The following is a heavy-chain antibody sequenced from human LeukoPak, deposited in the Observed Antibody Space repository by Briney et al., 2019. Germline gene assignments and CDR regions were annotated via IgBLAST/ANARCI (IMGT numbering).Heavy chain of an antibody. CDR2: INPNSGGT. Sequence: ASVKVSCKASAYTLSGYYMHWVRQAPGQGLEWMGWINPNSGGTNYAQKFQGRVTMTRDTSISTAYMELSRLRSDDTAVYYCARDNMVYGDYSSWGQGTLVTVSS. CDR3: ARDNMVYGDYSS. V-gene: IGHV1-2*02. CDR1: AYTLSGYY. J-gene: IGHJ4*02. D-gene: IGHD4-17*01.